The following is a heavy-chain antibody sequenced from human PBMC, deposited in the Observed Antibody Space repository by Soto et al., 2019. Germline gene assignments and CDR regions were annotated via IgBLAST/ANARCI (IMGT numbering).Heavy chain of an antibody. Sequence: GEPLKMSCQGSGYWFASYWIGWVRQMPGKDLEWMGIIYPGDSDTRYSPSFQGQVTISADKSLRTAYLQWTSLKASDTALYYCARTRSFTLGFYYDGMDVWGQGTTVTVSS. CDR3: ARTRSFTLGFYYDGMDV. D-gene: IGHD6-6*01. J-gene: IGHJ6*02. CDR2: IYPGDSDT. CDR1: GYWFASYW. V-gene: IGHV5-51*01.